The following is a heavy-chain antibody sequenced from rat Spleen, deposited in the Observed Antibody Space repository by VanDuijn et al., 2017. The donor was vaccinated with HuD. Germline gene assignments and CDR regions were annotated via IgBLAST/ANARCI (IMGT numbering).Heavy chain of an antibody. D-gene: IGHD3-8*01. V-gene: IGHV2-63*01. Sequence: QVQLKESGPGLVQPSQTLSLTCTVAGFSPTSYNVHWVRQPSGKGPEWLGKMWYDGDTAYNSALKSRLSITRDTSTSQVFLKMNSLQTDDTGTYYCTRDQYSFDSWGQGVMVTVSS. J-gene: IGHJ2*01. CDR3: TRDQYSFDS. CDR1: GFSPTSYN. CDR2: MWYDGDT.